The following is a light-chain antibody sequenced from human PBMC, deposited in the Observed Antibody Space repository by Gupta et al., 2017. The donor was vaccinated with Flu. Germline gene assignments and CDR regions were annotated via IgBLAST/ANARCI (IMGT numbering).Light chain of an antibody. CDR3: SSYTSSSTVV. CDR1: SSDVGRYNY. J-gene: IGLJ2*01. Sequence: QSALTQPASVSGSPGQSITISCTGTSSDVGRYNYVSWYQQHPGKAPKVMIYDVSNRPSGVSNRFSGSKSGNTASLTISGLQAEDEADYYCSSYTSSSTVVFGGGTKLTVL. CDR2: DVS. V-gene: IGLV2-14*03.